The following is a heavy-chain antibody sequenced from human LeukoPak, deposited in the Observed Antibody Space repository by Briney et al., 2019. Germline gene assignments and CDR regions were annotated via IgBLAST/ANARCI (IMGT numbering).Heavy chain of an antibody. D-gene: IGHD3-10*01. CDR3: ARDKGSGSYYKGFDY. Sequence: PGGSLRLSCAASGFTFDDYGMSWVRQAPGKGLEWVSGINWNGGSTGYADSVKGRFTISRDNAKNSLYLQINSLRAEDTALYYCARDKGSGSYYKGFDYWGQGTLVTVSS. CDR1: GFTFDDYG. V-gene: IGHV3-20*04. CDR2: INWNGGST. J-gene: IGHJ4*02.